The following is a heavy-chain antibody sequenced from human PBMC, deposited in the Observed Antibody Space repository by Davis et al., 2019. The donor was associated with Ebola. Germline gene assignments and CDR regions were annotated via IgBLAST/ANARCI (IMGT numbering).Heavy chain of an antibody. J-gene: IGHJ5*02. V-gene: IGHV3-9*01. D-gene: IGHD6-13*01. CDR1: GFNFYDYA. CDR2: ISWNSGTI. CDR3: VKDLAAGKGAGWFDP. Sequence: GGSLRLSCAASGFNFYDYAMHWVRQPPGKGLEWVSGISWNSGTINYADSVKGRFTISRDNAKNSLYLQMNSLRAEDTALYYCVKDLAAGKGAGWFDPWGQGTLVTVSS.